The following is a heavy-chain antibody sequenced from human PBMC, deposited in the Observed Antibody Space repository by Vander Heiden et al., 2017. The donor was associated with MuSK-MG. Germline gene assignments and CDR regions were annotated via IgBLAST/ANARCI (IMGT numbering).Heavy chain of an antibody. CDR3: TTQSMGAFDN. CDR1: GFTFNHYR. Sequence: EVQLVESGGGLVQPGWSLRLSCAAAGFTFNHYRLNWVSQAPGKGLEWLSYLSSSSTTIDYADSVKGRFTTSRDNAKTSLYLQMSSLRAEDTAVYYCTTQSMGAFDNWGQGTLVAVSS. D-gene: IGHD3-10*01. V-gene: IGHV3-48*01. CDR2: LSSSSTTI. J-gene: IGHJ4*02.